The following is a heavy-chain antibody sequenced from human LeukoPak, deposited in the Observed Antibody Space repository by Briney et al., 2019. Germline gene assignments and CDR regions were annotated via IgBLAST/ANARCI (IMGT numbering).Heavy chain of an antibody. CDR2: INPNSGGT. D-gene: IGHD6-13*01. Sequence: ASVKVSCKASGYTFTGYYMHWVRQAPGQGLEWMGWINPNSGGTNYAQKFQGRVTMTRDTSISTAYMELSRLRSDDTAVYYCTRTFGTYSSSWWSTDFQHWGQGTLVTVSS. J-gene: IGHJ1*01. CDR1: GYTFTGYY. CDR3: TRTFGTYSSSWWSTDFQH. V-gene: IGHV1-2*02.